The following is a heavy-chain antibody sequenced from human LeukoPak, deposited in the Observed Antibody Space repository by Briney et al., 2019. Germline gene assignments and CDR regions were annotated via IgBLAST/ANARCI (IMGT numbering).Heavy chain of an antibody. V-gene: IGHV3-7*01. CDR2: IKHDGSEE. Sequence: PGGSLRLSCAASGFTFSSYWMTWVRQAPGKGLEWVATIKHDGSEESYVDSVKGRFTISRDNAKNSLYLQMNTLRAEDTAVYYCARVYSSTSGKGMDVWGQGTTVTVSS. CDR1: GFTFSSYW. D-gene: IGHD6-13*01. CDR3: ARVYSSTSGKGMDV. J-gene: IGHJ6*02.